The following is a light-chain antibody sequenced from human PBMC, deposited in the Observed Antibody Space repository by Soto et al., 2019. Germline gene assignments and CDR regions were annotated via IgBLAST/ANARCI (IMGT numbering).Light chain of an antibody. V-gene: IGKV3D-15*01. J-gene: IGKJ4*01. CDR3: QQYNNWPLT. CDR2: DAS. CDR1: QSVGSN. Sequence: EIVMTQSPATLSVSPGERATLSCRASQSVGSNLAWYQQTPGQAPRLLTYDASTRATGIPARFSGSGSETEFTLTISSLQSEDFAVYYCQQYNNWPLTFGGGTKVDIK.